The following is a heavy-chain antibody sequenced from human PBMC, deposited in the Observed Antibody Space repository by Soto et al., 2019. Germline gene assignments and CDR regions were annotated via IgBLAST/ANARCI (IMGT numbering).Heavy chain of an antibody. Sequence: SETLSLTCTVSGGSISSSSYYWGWIRQPPGKGLEWIGSIYYRGSTHYNPSLQTRVTISVDKSKSQFSLKLNSVTAADSAVYFCARLEGLAAISYYFDFWGPGALVTVSS. CDR1: GGSISSSSYY. J-gene: IGHJ4*02. CDR3: ARLEGLAAISYYFDF. CDR2: IYYRGST. V-gene: IGHV4-39*01. D-gene: IGHD3-9*01.